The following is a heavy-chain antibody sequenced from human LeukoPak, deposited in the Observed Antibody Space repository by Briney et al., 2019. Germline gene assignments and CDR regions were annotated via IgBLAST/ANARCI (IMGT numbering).Heavy chain of an antibody. Sequence: GKSLRLSCAASGFTFSSYGMHWVRRAPGKGLEWVAVISYDGSNKYYADSVKGRFTISRDNSKNTLYLQMNSLRAEDTAVYYCAKDGARGSLDYWGQGTLVTVSS. CDR2: ISYDGSNK. CDR3: AKDGARGSLDY. CDR1: GFTFSSYG. D-gene: IGHD1-26*01. J-gene: IGHJ4*02. V-gene: IGHV3-30*18.